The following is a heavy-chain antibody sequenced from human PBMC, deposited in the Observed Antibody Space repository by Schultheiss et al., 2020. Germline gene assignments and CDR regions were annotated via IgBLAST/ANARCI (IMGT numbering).Heavy chain of an antibody. D-gene: IGHD3-9*01. CDR3: AHRRNYDILTGDFYYYYYGMDV. V-gene: IGHV2-5*01. CDR2: IYWNDDK. J-gene: IGHJ6*02. CDR1: GFSLSTSGVG. Sequence: SGPTLVKPTQTLTLTCTFSGFSLSTSGVGVGWIRQPPGKALEWLALIYWNDDKRYSPSLKSRLTITKDTSKNQVVLTMTNMDPVDTATYYCAHRRNYDILTGDFYYYYYGMDVWDQGTTVTISS.